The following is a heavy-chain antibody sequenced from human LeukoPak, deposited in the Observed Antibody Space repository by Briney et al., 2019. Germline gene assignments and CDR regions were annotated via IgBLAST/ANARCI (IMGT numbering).Heavy chain of an antibody. V-gene: IGHV5-51*01. Sequence: GESLKIYFKGSGYSFTSYWIGWVRPMPGKGLEWMGIIYPGDSDTRYSPSFQGQVTISADKSISTAYLQWSSLKASDTAMYYCARPGVVVVPAARGFDYFDYWGQGTLVTVSS. D-gene: IGHD2-2*01. CDR3: ARPGVVVVPAARGFDYFDY. CDR1: GYSFTSYW. CDR2: IYPGDSDT. J-gene: IGHJ4*02.